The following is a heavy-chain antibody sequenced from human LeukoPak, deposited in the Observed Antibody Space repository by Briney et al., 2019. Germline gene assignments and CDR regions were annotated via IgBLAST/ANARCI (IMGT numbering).Heavy chain of an antibody. CDR3: ANGPRHCSSTSCYGGY. V-gene: IGHV3-30*02. J-gene: IGHJ4*02. Sequence: GGSLRLSCAASGFTFSSYGMHWVRQAPGKGLEWVAFIRYDGSNKYYADSVKGRFTISRDNSKNTLYLQMNSLRAEDTAVYYCANGPRHCSSTSCYGGYWGQGNPGHRLL. CDR1: GFTFSSYG. CDR2: IRYDGSNK. D-gene: IGHD2-2*01.